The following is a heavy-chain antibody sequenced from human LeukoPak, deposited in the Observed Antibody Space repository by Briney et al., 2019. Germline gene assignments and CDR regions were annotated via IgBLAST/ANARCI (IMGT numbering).Heavy chain of an antibody. CDR3: ARDSYSGSYSVGPYNWFDP. CDR2: IYYSGTT. V-gene: IGHV4-59*01. Sequence: PSETLSLTCTVSGGSISTYYWNWIRQPPGKGLEWIGYIYYSGTTNYNPSLKSRVSMSVDTSKNQFSLKLSSVTAADTAVYYCARDSYSGSYSVGPYNWFDPWGQGTLVTVSS. D-gene: IGHD1-26*01. J-gene: IGHJ5*02. CDR1: GGSISTYY.